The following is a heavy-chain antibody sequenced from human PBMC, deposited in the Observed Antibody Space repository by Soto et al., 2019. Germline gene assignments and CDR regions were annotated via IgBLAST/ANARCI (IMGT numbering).Heavy chain of an antibody. CDR2: ISGSGGST. CDR1: GFTFSSYA. Sequence: EVQLLESGGGLVQPGGSLRLSCAASGFTFSSYAMSWVRQAPGKGLEWVSAISGSGGSTYYADSVKGRFTISRDNSKNSLYLQMNSLRGEDTAVYYCARGHSTSPNWFDPWGQGTLVTVSS. D-gene: IGHD6-6*01. J-gene: IGHJ5*02. V-gene: IGHV3-23*01. CDR3: ARGHSTSPNWFDP.